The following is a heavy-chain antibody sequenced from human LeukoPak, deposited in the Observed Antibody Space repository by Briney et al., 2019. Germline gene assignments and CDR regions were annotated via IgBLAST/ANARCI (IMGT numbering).Heavy chain of an antibody. CDR1: GFTFSSYA. CDR2: ISSNGGST. V-gene: IGHV3-64*01. J-gene: IGHJ4*02. Sequence: GGSLRLSCAASGFTFSSYAMHWVRQAPGKGLEYVSAISSNGGSTYYANSVKGRFTISRDNSKNTLYLQMGSLRAVDMAVYYCARARGYDFWSGFWAWGQGTQVTVSS. CDR3: ARARGYDFWSGFWA. D-gene: IGHD3-3*01.